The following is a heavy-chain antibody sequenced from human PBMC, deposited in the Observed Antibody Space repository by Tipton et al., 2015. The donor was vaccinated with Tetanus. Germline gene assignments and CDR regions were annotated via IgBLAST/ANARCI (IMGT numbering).Heavy chain of an antibody. Sequence: TLSLTCSVSGGSISRPDLYWAWIRQPPGKGLEWIGSVYQSGRPNFNPSLKSRVTLTVDTSKNQFSLKLGSVTVADTAVYYCARLTEIVSRSGWAFDFWGQGTLVTVSS. J-gene: IGHJ4*02. CDR3: ARLTEIVSRSGWAFDF. V-gene: IGHV4-39*01. CDR2: VYQSGRP. CDR1: GGSISRPDLY. D-gene: IGHD5/OR15-5a*01.